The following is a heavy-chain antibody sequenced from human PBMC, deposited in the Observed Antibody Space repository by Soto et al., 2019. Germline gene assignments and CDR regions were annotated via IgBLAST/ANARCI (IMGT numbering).Heavy chain of an antibody. CDR3: ARLQKWYYNYYGLDV. CDR1: GYSFTTYW. D-gene: IGHD1-26*01. V-gene: IGHV5-10-1*01. J-gene: IGHJ6*02. CDR2: IAPGDSSP. Sequence: GESLKISCQGSGYSFTTYWISWVRQMPGKGLEWMGKIAPGDSSPNYSPSFRGHITTSVDRSINTAHLQFSSLKAADTAVYYCARLQKWYYNYYGLDVWGQGTMVTVSS.